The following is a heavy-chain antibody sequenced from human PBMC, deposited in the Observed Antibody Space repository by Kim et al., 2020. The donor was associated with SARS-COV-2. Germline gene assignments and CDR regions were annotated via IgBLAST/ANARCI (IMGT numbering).Heavy chain of an antibody. CDR1: GFTFSSYG. CDR2: IWYDGSNK. J-gene: IGHJ6*02. Sequence: GGSLRLSCAASGFTFSSYGMHWVCQAPGKGLEWVAVIWYDGSNKYYADSVKGRFTISRDNSKNTLYLQMNSLRAEDTAVYYCAKDHTGDYGFYYYGMDVWGQGTTVTVSS. V-gene: IGHV3-33*06. CDR3: AKDHTGDYGFYYYGMDV. D-gene: IGHD4-17*01.